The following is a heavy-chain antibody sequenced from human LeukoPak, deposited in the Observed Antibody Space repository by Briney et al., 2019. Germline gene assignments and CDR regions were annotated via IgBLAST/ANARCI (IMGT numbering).Heavy chain of an antibody. J-gene: IGHJ3*02. D-gene: IGHD6-6*01. Sequence: GGSLRLSCAASGFTFSSYWMHWVRQAPGKGRVWVSRISTDGSSTNSADSVKGRFTISRDNAKNTLYLQMNSLRAEETAVYYCVREYSSSSGRAFDIWGQGTMVTVSP. CDR2: ISTDGSST. V-gene: IGHV3-74*01. CDR1: GFTFSSYW. CDR3: VREYSSSSGRAFDI.